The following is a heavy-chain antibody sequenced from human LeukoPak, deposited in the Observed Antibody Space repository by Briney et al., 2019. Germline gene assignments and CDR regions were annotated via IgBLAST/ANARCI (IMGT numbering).Heavy chain of an antibody. CDR2: ISSSSSYI. D-gene: IGHD3-9*01. J-gene: IGHJ4*02. V-gene: IGHV3-21*01. CDR1: GFTFSSFS. CDR3: VRGADILTGYVTFDY. Sequence: GGSLRLSCAASGFTFSSFSMNWVRQAPGKGLEWVSSISSSSSYIYYADSVKGRFTISRDNAKNSLYLQMNSLRAEDTAVYYCVRGADILTGYVTFDYWGQGSLVTVSS.